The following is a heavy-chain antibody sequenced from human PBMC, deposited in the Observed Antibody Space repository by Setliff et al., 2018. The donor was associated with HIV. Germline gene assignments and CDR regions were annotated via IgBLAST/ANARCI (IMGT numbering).Heavy chain of an antibody. CDR2: VYYSGDI. J-gene: IGHJ4*02. D-gene: IGHD1-26*01. CDR1: GVSFSTNMYY. Sequence: LSLTCSVSGVSFSTNMYYWGWIRQPPGKGLEWVGSVYYSGDIFYNPSLRSRVTISVDTSKNQLSLKLGSVTAADTAVYYCARGLYRAPHQALGYWGQGTLVTVSS. CDR3: ARGLYRAPHQALGY. V-gene: IGHV4-39*07.